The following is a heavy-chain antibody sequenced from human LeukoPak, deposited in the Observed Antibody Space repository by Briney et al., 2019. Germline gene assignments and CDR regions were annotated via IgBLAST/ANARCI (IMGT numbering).Heavy chain of an antibody. Sequence: SETLSLTCTVSGGSISSYYCSWIRQPAGKGLEWIGRIYTNGPTYYNPHLKSRVPMSVDTSRNQFPLTLSSVTAADTAVYYCARLYCSSTSCYGYNWFDPWGQGTLVTVSS. CDR2: IYTNGPT. CDR1: GGSISSYY. D-gene: IGHD2-2*01. CDR3: ARLYCSSTSCYGYNWFDP. J-gene: IGHJ5*02. V-gene: IGHV4-4*07.